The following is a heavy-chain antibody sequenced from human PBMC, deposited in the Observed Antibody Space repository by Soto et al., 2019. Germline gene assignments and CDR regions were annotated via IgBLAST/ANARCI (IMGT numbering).Heavy chain of an antibody. CDR1: GASISSGGYY. CDR3: ARGSRSWSLDY. J-gene: IGHJ4*02. Sequence: TLSLTCPVSGASISSGGYYWSWIRQHPGKGLEWIGYIYYSGSTYYNPSLKSRVTISVDTSKNQFSLKLSSVTAADTAVYYCARGSRSWSLDYWGQGTLVTVYS. CDR2: IYYSGST. D-gene: IGHD6-13*01. V-gene: IGHV4-31*03.